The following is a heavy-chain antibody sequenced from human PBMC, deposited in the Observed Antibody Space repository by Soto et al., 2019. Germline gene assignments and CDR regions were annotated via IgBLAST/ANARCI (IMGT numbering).Heavy chain of an antibody. V-gene: IGHV1-18*01. CDR3: ARRGDDQHSSSWSFSLFGMDD. J-gene: IGHJ6*02. D-gene: IGHD6-13*01. CDR2: ISAYNGNT. CDR1: GYTFTSYG. Sequence: ASVKVSCKASGYTFTSYGISWVRQAPGQGLEWMGWISAYNGNTNYAQKLQGRVTMTTDTSTSTAYMELRSLRSDDTAVYYCARRGDDQHSSSWSFSLFGMDDWGQGTTVTVAS.